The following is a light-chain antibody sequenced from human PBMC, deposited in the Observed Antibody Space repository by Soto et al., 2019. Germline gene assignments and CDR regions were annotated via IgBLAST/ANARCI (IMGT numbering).Light chain of an antibody. CDR3: MQALQTPWT. Sequence: DIVMTQSPLSLPVTPGEPASISCRSSQSLLHSNGYNYLDWYLQKPGQSPQLLTYLGSNRDSGVPVRFSGSGSGKEFRLRVSRVEAEDVGVYYCMQALQTPWTFGQGTKVEI. CDR1: QSLLHSNGYNY. V-gene: IGKV2-28*01. CDR2: LGS. J-gene: IGKJ1*01.